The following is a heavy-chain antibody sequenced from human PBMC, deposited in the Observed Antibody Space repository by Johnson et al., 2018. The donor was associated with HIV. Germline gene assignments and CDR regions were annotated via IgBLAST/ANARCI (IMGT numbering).Heavy chain of an antibody. Sequence: MLLVESGGGLVQPGGSLRLSCAASGFTVSKNYMTWVRPAPGKGLEWVSIIYSGGNTYSADSVKGRFTISSDNSKNTLDLQMNSLRAEDTAVYYCAKGGSGTTRIRAQKGAFDIWGQGTMVTVSS. CDR1: GFTVSKNY. CDR2: IYSGGNT. V-gene: IGHV3-66*01. J-gene: IGHJ3*02. D-gene: IGHD6-19*01. CDR3: AKGGSGTTRIRAQKGAFDI.